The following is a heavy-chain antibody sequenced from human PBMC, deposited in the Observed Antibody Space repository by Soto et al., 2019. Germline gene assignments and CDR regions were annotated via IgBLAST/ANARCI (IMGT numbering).Heavy chain of an antibody. CDR2: IYYSGST. Sequence: SETLSLTCTVSGGSISSGDYYWSWIRQPPGKGLEWIGYIYYSGSTYYNPSLKSRVTISVDTSKNQFSLKLSSVTAAYTAVYYCARERPDGARLDPWGQGTLVTVSS. J-gene: IGHJ5*02. CDR1: GGSISSGDYY. D-gene: IGHD6-6*01. V-gene: IGHV4-30-4*01. CDR3: ARERPDGARLDP.